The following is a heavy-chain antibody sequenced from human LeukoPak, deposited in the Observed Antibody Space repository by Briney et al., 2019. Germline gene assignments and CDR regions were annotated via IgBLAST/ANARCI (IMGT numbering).Heavy chain of an antibody. J-gene: IGHJ4*02. Sequence: PSETLSLTCVVSGYSTSSGYFWAWIRQPPGKGLEWIGSISHSGSSYSKPSLKSRVIISVDTSNNQFSLKLTSVTAADTATYYCARDGYYYDGSFEYWGQGVRVAVSS. CDR3: ARDGYYYDGSFEY. CDR1: GYSTSSGYF. V-gene: IGHV4-38-2*02. CDR2: ISHSGSS. D-gene: IGHD3-22*01.